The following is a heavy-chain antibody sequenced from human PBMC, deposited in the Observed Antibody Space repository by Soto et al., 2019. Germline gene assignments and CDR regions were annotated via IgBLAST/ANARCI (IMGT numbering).Heavy chain of an antibody. J-gene: IGHJ4*02. V-gene: IGHV1-3*01. CDR1: GYTFSHYI. CDR3: ARYFDRGDYYFDY. CDR2: ISADSGDT. Sequence: QVQLVQSGAEVRKPGASVKVSCKASGYTFSHYIMHWVRQAPGQRLEWMGWISADSGDTKYSQNFQGRITITRDTSASTDYMELSSLRSEDTAVYYCARYFDRGDYYFDYWGQGTLVTVSS. D-gene: IGHD3-22*01.